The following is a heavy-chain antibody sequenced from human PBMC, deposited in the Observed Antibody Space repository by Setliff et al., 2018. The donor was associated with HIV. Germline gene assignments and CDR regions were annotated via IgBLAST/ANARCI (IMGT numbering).Heavy chain of an antibody. J-gene: IGHJ2*01. V-gene: IGHV4-61*09. Sequence: TLSLTCTVSGASITRGSYYWSWIRQPAGKGLEWIGHIYTSGKTHYSPSPKSRITISADTSKNQLSLNLSSVTAADTAVYYCARAAYSGTYLWEPATDLWGRGTLVTVSS. CDR2: IYTSGKT. D-gene: IGHD1-26*01. CDR1: GASITRGSYY. CDR3: ARAAYSGTYLWEPATDL.